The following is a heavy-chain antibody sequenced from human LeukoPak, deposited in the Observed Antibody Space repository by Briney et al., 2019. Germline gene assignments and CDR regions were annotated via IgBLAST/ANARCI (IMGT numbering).Heavy chain of an antibody. CDR1: GLTFSLYS. D-gene: IGHD6-13*01. V-gene: IGHV3-21*01. J-gene: IGHJ4*02. Sequence: GGSLRLSCAASGLTFSLYSMNWVRQAPGKGLEWLSSISSTGTYIYYADSVKGRFTISRDNAKNSLYLQMDSLRAEDTALYYCAREEGIAAVGFDFWGQGTLVTVSS. CDR2: ISSTGTYI. CDR3: AREEGIAAVGFDF.